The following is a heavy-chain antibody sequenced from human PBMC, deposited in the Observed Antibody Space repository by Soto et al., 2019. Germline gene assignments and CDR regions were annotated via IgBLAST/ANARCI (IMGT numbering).Heavy chain of an antibody. CDR2: ISYDGARK. V-gene: IGHV3-30-3*01. CDR3: SRGDREDTAVVIGARPGEYGMDV. D-gene: IGHD2-15*01. Sequence: QVQLVESGGGVVQPGRSLRLSCAASGFTFSIYAMHWVRQAPGKGLEWVAAISYDGARKAYANSEKGRFTISRDTSKNTLYLQMNSLRVEDTAEYYCSRGDREDTAVVIGARPGEYGMDVWGRGTTVIVSS. J-gene: IGHJ6*02. CDR1: GFTFSIYA.